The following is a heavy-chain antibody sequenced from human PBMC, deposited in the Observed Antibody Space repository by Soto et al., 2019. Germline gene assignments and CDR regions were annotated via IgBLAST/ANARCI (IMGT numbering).Heavy chain of an antibody. D-gene: IGHD1-26*01. CDR3: ARAPIVGATLNYFDY. Sequence: PGGSLRLSCAASGFTFSSYAMHWVRQAPGKGLEWVAVISYDGSNKYYADSVKGRFTISRDNSKNTLYLQMNSLRAEDTAVYYCARAPIVGATLNYFDYWGQGTRVTVSS. CDR1: GFTFSSYA. J-gene: IGHJ4*02. CDR2: ISYDGSNK. V-gene: IGHV3-30-3*01.